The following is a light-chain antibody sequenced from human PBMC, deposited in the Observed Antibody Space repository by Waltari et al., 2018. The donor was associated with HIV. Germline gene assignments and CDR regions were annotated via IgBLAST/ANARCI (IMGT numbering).Light chain of an antibody. CDR1: SSND. V-gene: IGLV2-14*01. J-gene: IGLJ2*01. CDR3: SSYTSSTTPVV. CDR2: EVD. Sequence: QSALTQPASVSGSPGQSITISCTGTSSNDVSWYQQHPGKAPKLMIFEVDNRPSGVSNRFSASKSGNTASLTISGLQAEDEADYYCSSYTSSTTPVVFGGGTKLTVL.